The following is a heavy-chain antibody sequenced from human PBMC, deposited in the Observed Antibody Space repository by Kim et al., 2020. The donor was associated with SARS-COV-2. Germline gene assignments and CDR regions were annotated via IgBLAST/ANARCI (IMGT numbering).Heavy chain of an antibody. J-gene: IGHJ4*02. CDR1: GFTFSNHG. Sequence: GGSLRLSCVASGFTFSNHGMHWVRQAPGKGLVWVSRINSGGTSTTYADSVKGRFTISRDNAKNTVHLQMDSLRAEDTAVYYCARVLYCSSSTCYVPFDYWGQGTLVTVSS. CDR3: ARVLYCSSSTCYVPFDY. V-gene: IGHV3-74*01. CDR2: INSGGTST. D-gene: IGHD2-2*01.